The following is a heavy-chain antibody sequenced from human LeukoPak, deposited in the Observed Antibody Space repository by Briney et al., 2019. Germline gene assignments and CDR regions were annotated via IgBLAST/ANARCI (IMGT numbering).Heavy chain of an antibody. V-gene: IGHV1-2*06. J-gene: IGHJ6*02. D-gene: IGHD4-17*01. CDR3: ARRKDSVTHAGYGMDV. Sequence: ASVKVSCTASGYTFTGYYMHWVRQAPGQGLEWMGRINPNSGGTNYAQKFQGRVTMTRDTSISTAYMELSRLRSDDTAVYYCARRKDSVTHAGYGMDVWGQGTTVTVSS. CDR2: INPNSGGT. CDR1: GYTFTGYY.